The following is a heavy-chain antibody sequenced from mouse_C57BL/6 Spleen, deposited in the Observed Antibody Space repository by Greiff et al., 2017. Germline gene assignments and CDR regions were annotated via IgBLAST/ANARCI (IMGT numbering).Heavy chain of an antibody. D-gene: IGHD3-2*02. CDR1: GYAFSSYW. V-gene: IGHV1-80*01. Sequence: VKLLESGAELVKPGASVKISCKASGYAFSSYWMNWVKQRPGKGLEWIGQIYPGDGDTNYNGKFKGKATLTADKSSSTAYMQLSSLTSEDSAVSFCARGQLRLPFDYWGQGTTLTVSS. CDR2: IYPGDGDT. J-gene: IGHJ2*01. CDR3: ARGQLRLPFDY.